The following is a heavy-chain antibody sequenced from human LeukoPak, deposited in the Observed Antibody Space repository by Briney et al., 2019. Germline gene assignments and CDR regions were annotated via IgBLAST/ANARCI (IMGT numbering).Heavy chain of an antibody. Sequence: ASVKVSCKASGYTFTSYAMNWVRQAPGQGLEGMGWINTNTGNPPYDQGFTGRFVFSLDTSVSTAYLQISSLKAEDTAVYYCARGFDWLSGSDAFDIWGQGTMVTVSP. CDR2: INTNTGNP. J-gene: IGHJ3*02. CDR1: GYTFTSYA. D-gene: IGHD3-9*01. V-gene: IGHV7-4-1*02. CDR3: ARGFDWLSGSDAFDI.